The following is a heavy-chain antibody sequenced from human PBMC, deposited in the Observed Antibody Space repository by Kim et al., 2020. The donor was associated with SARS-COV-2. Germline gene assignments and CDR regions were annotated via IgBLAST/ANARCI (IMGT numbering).Heavy chain of an antibody. D-gene: IGHD6-19*01. J-gene: IGHJ6*02. CDR2: ISYDGSNK. CDR1: GFTFSSYG. CDR3: AKEEGSGYSSGWTYYYYGMDV. Sequence: GGSLRLSCAASGFTFSSYGMHWVRQAPGKGLEWVAVISYDGSNKYYADSVKGRCTISRDNSKNTLYLQMNSLRAEDTAVYYCAKEEGSGYSSGWTYYYYGMDVWGQGTTVTVSS. V-gene: IGHV3-30*18.